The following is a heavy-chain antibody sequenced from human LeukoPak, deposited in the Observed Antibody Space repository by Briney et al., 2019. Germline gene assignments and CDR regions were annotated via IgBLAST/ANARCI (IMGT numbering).Heavy chain of an antibody. CDR2: ITDSGGDT. CDR1: GFTFSSYA. CDR3: AKGRLLWFGEPFDY. Sequence: QPGGSLRLSCAASGFTFSSYAMSWVRQAPGKGLEWVSAITDSGGDTYYADSVKGRFTISRDNSKNTLYLQMNSLRAEDTAVYYCAKGRLLWFGEPFDYCGQGTLVTVSS. V-gene: IGHV3-23*01. D-gene: IGHD3-10*01. J-gene: IGHJ4*02.